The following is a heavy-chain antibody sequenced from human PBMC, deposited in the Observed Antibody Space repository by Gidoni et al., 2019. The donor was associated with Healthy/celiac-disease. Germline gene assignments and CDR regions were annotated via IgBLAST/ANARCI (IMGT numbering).Heavy chain of an antibody. V-gene: IGHV3-30-3*01. CDR2: ISYDGSNK. D-gene: IGHD1-26*01. CDR1: GFTFSSYA. J-gene: IGHJ6*02. CDR3: ARDGNPVGATNHYYYGMDV. Sequence: QVQLVESGGGVVQPGRSLRLSCAASGFTFSSYAMHWVRQAPGKGLEWVAVISYDGSNKYYADSVKGRFTISRDNSKNTLYLQMNSLRAEDTAVYYCARDGNPVGATNHYYYGMDVWGQGTTVTVSS.